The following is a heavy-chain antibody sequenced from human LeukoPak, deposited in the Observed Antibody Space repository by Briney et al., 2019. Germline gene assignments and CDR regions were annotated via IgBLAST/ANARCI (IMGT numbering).Heavy chain of an antibody. D-gene: IGHD1-1*01. J-gene: IGHJ3*02. CDR1: GFTFSSYW. V-gene: IGHV3-7*01. CDR2: IKEDGREK. Sequence: GGSLRLSCAASGFTFSSYWMSWVRQAPGRGLEWVANIKEDGREKYYVDSVKGRSTISRDNAKNSLYLQMNTLRAEDTAVYYCARDSNDHHAFDIWGQGTMVTVSS. CDR3: ARDSNDHHAFDI.